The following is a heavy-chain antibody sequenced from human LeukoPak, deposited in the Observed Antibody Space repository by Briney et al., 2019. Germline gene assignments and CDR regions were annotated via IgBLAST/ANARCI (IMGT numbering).Heavy chain of an antibody. CDR2: LKEDGTET. CDR3: AKEGRSLQTY. V-gene: IGHV3-7*03. D-gene: IGHD5-24*01. J-gene: IGHJ4*02. Sequence: GGSLRLSCAASGFMFSSNWMSWVRLAPGKGLEWVANLKEDGTETYYVDSVKGRFTISRDNAKNSLYLQMSSLRVEDTAVYYCAKEGRSLQTYWGQGTLVTVSS. CDR1: GFMFSSNW.